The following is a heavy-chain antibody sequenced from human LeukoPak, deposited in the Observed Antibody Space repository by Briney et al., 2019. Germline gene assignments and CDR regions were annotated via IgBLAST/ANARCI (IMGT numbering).Heavy chain of an antibody. CDR1: GGSISSGDYY. D-gene: IGHD4-23*01. CDR3: ARGDYGGNSIDY. CDR2: TYYSGST. V-gene: IGHV4-30-4*01. Sequence: SETLSLTCTVSGGSISSGDYYWSWIRQPPGKGLEWIGYTYYSGSTYYNPSLKSRVTISVDTSKNQFSLKLSSVTAADTAVYYCARGDYGGNSIDYWGQGTLVTVSS. J-gene: IGHJ4*02.